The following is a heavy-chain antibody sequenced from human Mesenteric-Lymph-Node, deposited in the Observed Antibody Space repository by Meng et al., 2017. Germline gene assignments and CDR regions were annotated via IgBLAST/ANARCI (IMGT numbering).Heavy chain of an antibody. Sequence: VQLVPLAPPGKQSGALVKLSCQHFGFTFTSYGISLVRQDTGQWLEWMGWISAYDVNTNSAQKFQGRVTMATHTSTNTDYMELGSLRSDDTAVYSCARVEVGITSADYCGQGTLVTVSS. V-gene: IGHV1-18*01. CDR3: ARVEVGITSADY. CDR1: GFTFTSYG. D-gene: IGHD1-26*01. J-gene: IGHJ4*02. CDR2: ISAYDVNT.